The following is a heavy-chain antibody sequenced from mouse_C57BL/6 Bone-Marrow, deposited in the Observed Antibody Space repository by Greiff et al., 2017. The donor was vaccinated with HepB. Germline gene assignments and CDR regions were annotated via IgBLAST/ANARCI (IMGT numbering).Heavy chain of an antibody. V-gene: IGHV1-69*01. CDR1: GYTFTSYW. CDR3: ARYDGYYGFAY. Sequence: VQLQQPGAELVMPGASVKLSCKASGYTFTSYWMHWVKQRPGQGLEWIGEIDPSDSYTNYNQKFKGKSTLTVDKSSSTAYMQLSSLTSEDSAVYYCARYDGYYGFAYWGQGTLVTVSA. CDR2: IDPSDSYT. D-gene: IGHD2-3*01. J-gene: IGHJ3*01.